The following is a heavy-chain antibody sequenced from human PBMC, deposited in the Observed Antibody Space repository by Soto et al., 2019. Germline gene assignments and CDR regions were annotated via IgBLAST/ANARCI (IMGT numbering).Heavy chain of an antibody. CDR3: ARVLTIQTWKNAFYI. V-gene: IGHV1-69*01. D-gene: IGHD3-9*01. Sequence: QVQLVQSGAEVKKPGSSVKVSCKASGGTLSSYVVSWVRQGPGQGLEWMGGITPIFGTPNYAQKFQGRVTITANESTSTAYMELSSLRSEDTATYYCARVLTIQTWKNAFYIWGQGTMVTVSS. CDR2: ITPIFGTP. J-gene: IGHJ3*02. CDR1: GGTLSSYV.